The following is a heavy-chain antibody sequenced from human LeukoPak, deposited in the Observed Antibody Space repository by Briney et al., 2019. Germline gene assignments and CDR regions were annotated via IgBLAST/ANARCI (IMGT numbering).Heavy chain of an antibody. V-gene: IGHV1-18*01. CDR2: ISTYNGDT. CDR1: GYTFTSHG. D-gene: IGHD6-13*01. J-gene: IGHJ3*02. Sequence: ASVKVSCKASGYTFTSHGISWVRRAPGQGLEWMGWISTYNGDTNYAQKLQGRVTMTEDTSTDTAYMELSSLRSEDTAVYYCATQIAAHDAFDIWGQGTMVTVSS. CDR3: ATQIAAHDAFDI.